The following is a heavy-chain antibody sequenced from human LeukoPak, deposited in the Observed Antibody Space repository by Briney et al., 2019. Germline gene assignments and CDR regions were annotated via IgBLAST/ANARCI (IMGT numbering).Heavy chain of an antibody. CDR2: IHDSGNT. V-gene: IGHV3-53*01. J-gene: IGHJ4*02. CDR3: VSHSDPLTGYSFDD. CDR1: GFTVSSNY. D-gene: IGHD3-9*01. Sequence: GGSLRLSCAASGFTVSSNYMTWVRQAPGKGLEWVSIIHDSGNTYYADSVKGRFTVTRDNSRNTVSLEMNSLRVDDTAVYYCVSHSDPLTGYSFDDSGQGTLVTVSS.